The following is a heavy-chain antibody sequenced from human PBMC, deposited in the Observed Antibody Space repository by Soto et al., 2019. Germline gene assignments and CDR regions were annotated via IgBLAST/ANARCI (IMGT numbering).Heavy chain of an antibody. D-gene: IGHD6-19*01. Sequence: NGRRIIISQAPGKGLEWVGRIKSKTDGGTTDYAAPVKGRFTISRDDSKNTLYLQMNSLKTEDTAVYYCTTASPPPEQWLLGGAFDTWGQGT. CDR2: IKSKTDGGTT. V-gene: IGHV3-15*01. CDR3: TTASPPPEQWLLGGAFDT. J-gene: IGHJ3*02. CDR1: NGR.